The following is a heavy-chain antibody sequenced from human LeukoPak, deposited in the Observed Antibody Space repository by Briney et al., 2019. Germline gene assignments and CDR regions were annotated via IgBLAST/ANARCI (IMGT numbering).Heavy chain of an antibody. CDR3: ARNANGVCDY. V-gene: IGHV4-39*01. CDR2: IYYSGSN. D-gene: IGHD2-8*01. CDR1: GGSITRGLYS. Sequence: SETLSLTCTVSGGSITRGLYSWGWIRQPPGKGLEWIGTIYYSGSNARNPSLNSRVTMSLDTSKNQFSLNLTSVTAPDTALYYCARNANGVCDYWGQGTLVSVSS. J-gene: IGHJ4*02.